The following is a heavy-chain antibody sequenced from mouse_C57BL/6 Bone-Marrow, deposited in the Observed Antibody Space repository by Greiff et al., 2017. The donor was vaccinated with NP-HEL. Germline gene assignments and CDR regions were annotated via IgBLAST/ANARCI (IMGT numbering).Heavy chain of an antibody. D-gene: IGHD1-1*01. Sequence: EVQGVESGGGLVKPGGSLKLSCAASGFTFSDYGMHWVRQAPEKGLEWVAYISSGSSTIYYADTVKGRFTISRDNAKNTLFLQMTSLRSEDTAMYYCARLITTVVATEGYYFDYWGQGTTLTVSS. J-gene: IGHJ2*01. CDR1: GFTFSDYG. CDR2: ISSGSSTI. CDR3: ARLITTVVATEGYYFDY. V-gene: IGHV5-17*01.